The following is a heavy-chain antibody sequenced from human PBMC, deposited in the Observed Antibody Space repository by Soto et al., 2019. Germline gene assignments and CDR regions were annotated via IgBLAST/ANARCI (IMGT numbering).Heavy chain of an antibody. J-gene: IGHJ6*03. V-gene: IGHV4-34*01. D-gene: IGHD2-21*01. Sequence: PSETLSLTCAVYGGSFSGYYWGWIRQPPGKGLEWIGEINHSGSTNYNPSLKSRVTMPVDTSKNQLSLTLNSVTAADTATYYCARGGISHWAYFYYMDVWDRGTTVTVSS. CDR1: GGSFSGYY. CDR2: INHSGST. CDR3: ARGGISHWAYFYYMDV.